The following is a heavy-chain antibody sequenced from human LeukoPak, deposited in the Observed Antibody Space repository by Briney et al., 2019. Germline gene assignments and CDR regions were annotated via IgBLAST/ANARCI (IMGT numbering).Heavy chain of an antibody. CDR3: ARAFDPLLLTFDY. D-gene: IGHD2-21*02. V-gene: IGHV4-59*12. J-gene: IGHJ4*02. CDR2: IYYSGST. CDR1: GGSISSYY. Sequence: PSETLSLTCTVSGGSISSYYWSWIRQPPGKGLEWIGYIYYSGSTNYNPSLKSRVTISVDTSKNQFSLKLSSVTAADTAVYYCARAFDPLLLTFDYWGQGTLVTVSS.